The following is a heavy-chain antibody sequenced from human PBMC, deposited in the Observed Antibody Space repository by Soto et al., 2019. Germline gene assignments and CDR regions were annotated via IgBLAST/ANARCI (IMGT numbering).Heavy chain of an antibody. V-gene: IGHV3-7*03. CDR2: IKEDGSEK. CDR1: GFTFSNSW. Sequence: QPGGSLRLSCAASGFTFSNSWMSWVRQAPGKGLEWVANIKEDGSEKDYVDPVKGRFTITRDNAKNSLYLQMNNLRAEDTAVYFCTRKRFGMDVWGQGTTVTAP. CDR3: TRKRFGMDV. J-gene: IGHJ6*02.